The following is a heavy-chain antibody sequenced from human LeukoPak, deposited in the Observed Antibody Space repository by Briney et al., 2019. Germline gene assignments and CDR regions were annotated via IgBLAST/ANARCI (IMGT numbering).Heavy chain of an antibody. Sequence: SETLSLTCTVSGGSISSYYWSWIRQPPGKGLEWIGYIYYSGSTNYNPSLKSRVAISVDTSKNQFSLKLSSVTAADTAVYYCARGWSSCSWYYFDYWGQGTLVTVSS. CDR1: GGSISSYY. D-gene: IGHD6-13*01. CDR2: IYYSGST. CDR3: ARGWSSCSWYYFDY. J-gene: IGHJ4*02. V-gene: IGHV4-59*01.